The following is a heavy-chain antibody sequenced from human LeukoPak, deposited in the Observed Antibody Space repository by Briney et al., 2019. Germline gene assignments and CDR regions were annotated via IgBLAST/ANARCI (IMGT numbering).Heavy chain of an antibody. D-gene: IGHD3-3*01. Sequence: ASVKVSCKASGYTFTGYYMHWVRQAPGQGLEWMGWINPNSGGTNYAQKFQGRVTMTRDTSISTAYMELSRLRSDDTAVYYRARASGLRFLEWLSENWFDPWGQGTLVTVSS. V-gene: IGHV1-2*02. CDR1: GYTFTGYY. J-gene: IGHJ5*02. CDR2: INPNSGGT. CDR3: ARASGLRFLEWLSENWFDP.